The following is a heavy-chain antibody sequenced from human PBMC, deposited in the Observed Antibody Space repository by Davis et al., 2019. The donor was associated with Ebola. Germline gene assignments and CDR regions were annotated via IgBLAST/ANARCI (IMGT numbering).Heavy chain of an antibody. V-gene: IGHV3-21*01. CDR3: ARAPAGRWQWPGTACDQ. J-gene: IGHJ5*02. D-gene: IGHD6-19*01. Sequence: GESLKISCAATGFTFSSNSMHWVRQAPGKGLEWVSSITSASRRTSYAESVKGRFTISRDNAKNSLYLQMNSLRAEDTAVYYCARAPAGRWQWPGTACDQWGQGTLVTVSS. CDR1: GFTFSSNS. CDR2: ITSASRRT.